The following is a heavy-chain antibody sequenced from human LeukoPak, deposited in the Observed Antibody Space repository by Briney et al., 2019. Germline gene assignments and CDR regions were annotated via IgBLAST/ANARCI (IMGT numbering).Heavy chain of an antibody. CDR1: GFTFSSYA. Sequence: GGSLRLSCAASGFTFSSYAMHWVRQAPGKGLEWVAVISYDGSNKYYADSVKGRFTISRDNSKKILHLQMNSLRPGDTALYYCAIIPLGGRFDYWGQGTLVIVSS. D-gene: IGHD3-10*01. J-gene: IGHJ4*02. CDR2: ISYDGSNK. V-gene: IGHV3-30-3*01. CDR3: AIIPLGGRFDY.